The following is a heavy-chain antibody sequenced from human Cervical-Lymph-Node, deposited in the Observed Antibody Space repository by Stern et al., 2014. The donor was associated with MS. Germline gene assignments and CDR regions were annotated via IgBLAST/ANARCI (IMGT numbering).Heavy chain of an antibody. CDR2: ISYDGSNK. CDR1: GFTFSSYA. D-gene: IGHD1-26*01. J-gene: IGHJ4*02. CDR3: ARDVGARMWERLGDFDY. Sequence: VQLVESGGGVVQPGRSLRLSCAASGFTFSSYAMHWVRQAPGKGLEWVAVISYDGSNKYYADSVKGRFTISRDNSKNTLYLQMNSLRAEDTAVYYCARDVGARMWERLGDFDYWGQGTLVTVSS. V-gene: IGHV3-30*01.